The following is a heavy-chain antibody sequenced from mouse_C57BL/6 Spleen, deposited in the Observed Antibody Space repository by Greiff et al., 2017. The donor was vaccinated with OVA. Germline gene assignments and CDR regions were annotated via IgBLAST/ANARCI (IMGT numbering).Heavy chain of an antibody. CDR2: INPNNGGT. D-gene: IGHD1-1*01. CDR3: ARGITTRFPWFAY. V-gene: IGHV1-18*01. Sequence: EVQLQQSGPELVKPGASVKMSCKASGYAFTDYNMHWVKQSPGKSLEWIGDINPNNGGTIYNQKFKGKATLTVDKSSSTAYMELRSLTSEDTAVYYCARGITTRFPWFAYWGQGTLVTVSA. J-gene: IGHJ3*01. CDR1: GYAFTDYN.